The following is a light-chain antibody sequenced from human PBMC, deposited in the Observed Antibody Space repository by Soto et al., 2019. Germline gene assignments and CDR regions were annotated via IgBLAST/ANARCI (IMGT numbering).Light chain of an antibody. CDR3: LQDYNYPPT. Sequence: DIQMTQSPSTLSGSVGDRVTITCRASQTISSWLAWYQQKPGKAPKLLIYKASTLKSGVPSRFSGSGSGTEFTLTISSLQPDDFATYYCLQDYNYPPTFGQGTKVEIK. V-gene: IGKV1-5*03. CDR2: KAS. J-gene: IGKJ1*01. CDR1: QTISSW.